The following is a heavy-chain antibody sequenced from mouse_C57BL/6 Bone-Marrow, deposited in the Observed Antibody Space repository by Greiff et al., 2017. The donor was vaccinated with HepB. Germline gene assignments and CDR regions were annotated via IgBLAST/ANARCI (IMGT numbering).Heavy chain of an antibody. J-gene: IGHJ1*03. Sequence: EVQLQQSGPELVKPGASVKISCKASGYTFTDYYMNWVKQSHGKSLEWIGDINPNNGGTSYNQKFKGKATLTVDKSSSTAYMELRSLTSEDSAVYYCAGVTGYFDVWGTGTTVTVSS. CDR3: AGVTGYFDV. CDR2: INPNNGGT. CDR1: GYTFTDYY. D-gene: IGHD2-13*01. V-gene: IGHV1-26*01.